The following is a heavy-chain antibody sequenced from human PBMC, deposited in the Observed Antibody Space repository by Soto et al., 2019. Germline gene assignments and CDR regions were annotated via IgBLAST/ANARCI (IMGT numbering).Heavy chain of an antibody. J-gene: IGHJ4*02. V-gene: IGHV4-39*01. Sequence: SETLSLTCTVSGVSISNSSYYWGWIRRPPGKGLEWIGTIYYSGITYYNPSLKSRVTISVDTSKDQFSLKLTSVTAADTAVYYCARHGSNWGQGTLVTVSS. CDR3: ARHGSN. CDR2: IYYSGIT. CDR1: GVSISNSSYY.